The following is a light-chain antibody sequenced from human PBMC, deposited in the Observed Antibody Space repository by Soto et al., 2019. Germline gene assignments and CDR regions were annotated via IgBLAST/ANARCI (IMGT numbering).Light chain of an antibody. CDR2: GAS. Sequence: EIVLTQSPGTLSLSPGERATLSYRASQSVSSSQLAWYQQNPGQPPRLLLSGASSRATGIPDRLSGSGSGTDFTLTISSLQPEDFATYYCQQFHTYPFTFGPGTKVDI. CDR1: QSVSSSQ. J-gene: IGKJ3*01. CDR3: QQFHTYPFT. V-gene: IGKV3-20*01.